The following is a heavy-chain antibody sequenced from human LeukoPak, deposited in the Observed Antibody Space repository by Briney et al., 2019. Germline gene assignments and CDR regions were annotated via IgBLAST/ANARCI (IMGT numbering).Heavy chain of an antibody. CDR1: GFTFRSYA. D-gene: IGHD5-12*01. J-gene: IGHJ4*02. CDR2: ISGSGGNT. CDR3: ARGPSGYHNT. Sequence: PGGSLRLSCAAPGFTFRSYAMRWVRQPPGRGLEWVSAISGSGGNTYYPDSVKGRFTISRDNSKNTLYLQMNSLRAEDTAVYYCARGPSGYHNTGGQGTLVTVSS. V-gene: IGHV3-23*01.